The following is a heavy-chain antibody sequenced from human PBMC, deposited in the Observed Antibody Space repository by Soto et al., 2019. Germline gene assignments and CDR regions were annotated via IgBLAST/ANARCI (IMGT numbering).Heavy chain of an antibody. CDR2: IDPSDSYT. V-gene: IGHV5-10-1*01. J-gene: IGHJ5*02. CDR3: ARHGQAGTSHNWFDP. Sequence: GESLKISCKGSGYSFTSYWISWVRQMPGKGLEWMGRIDPSDSYTNYSPSFQGHVTISADKSISTAYLQWSSLKASDTAMYYCARHGQAGTSHNWFDPWGQGTLVTASS. D-gene: IGHD1-7*01. CDR1: GYSFTSYW.